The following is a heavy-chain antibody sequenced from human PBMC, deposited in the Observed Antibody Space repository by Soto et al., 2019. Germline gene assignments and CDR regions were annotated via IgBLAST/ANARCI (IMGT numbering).Heavy chain of an antibody. CDR1: GFSLSTSGVG. J-gene: IGHJ4*02. D-gene: IGHD1-1*01. Sequence: QITLKESGPPLVKPTQTLTLTCTFSGFSLSTSGVGVGWIRQPPGKALEWLALIYWDDDKRYSPSLKSRLTITTDTSKNQVVLTMTNMDPVDTAAYYCAHMATNGTTWGYWGQGTLVTVSS. CDR3: AHMATNGTTWGY. CDR2: IYWDDDK. V-gene: IGHV2-5*02.